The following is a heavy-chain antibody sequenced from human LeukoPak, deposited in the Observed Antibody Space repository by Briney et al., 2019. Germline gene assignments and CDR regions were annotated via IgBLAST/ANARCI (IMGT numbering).Heavy chain of an antibody. Sequence: PGGSLRLSCAASGFTFSSYAMNWVRQAPGKGLEWVSTISGSGVNTYFADSVKGRFTISRDNSKNTLYLQMNTLRAEDTAVYYCAKTPRYGDYSMDVWGKGTRVTVSS. CDR2: ISGSGVNT. CDR1: GFTFSSYA. V-gene: IGHV3-23*01. D-gene: IGHD4-17*01. CDR3: AKTPRYGDYSMDV. J-gene: IGHJ6*03.